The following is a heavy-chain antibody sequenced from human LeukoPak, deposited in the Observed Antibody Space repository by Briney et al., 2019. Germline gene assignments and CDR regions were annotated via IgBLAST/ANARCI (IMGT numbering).Heavy chain of an antibody. Sequence: SETLSLTCTVSGGSISSYYWSWIRQPPGKGLEWIGDIYDSGSTSYNPSLNSRVTISTDTSKNQFSLKLTSVIAADTAVYYCARRGSWLLPFDYWGQGTLVTVSS. D-gene: IGHD3-22*01. CDR3: ARRGSWLLPFDY. J-gene: IGHJ4*02. CDR1: GGSISSYY. V-gene: IGHV4-59*08. CDR2: IYDSGST.